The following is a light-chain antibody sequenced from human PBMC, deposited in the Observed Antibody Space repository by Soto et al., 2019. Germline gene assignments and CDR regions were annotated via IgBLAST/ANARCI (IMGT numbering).Light chain of an antibody. V-gene: IGKV1-5*01. Sequence: DIQITHSPSTLSESVVDRVTITCLASQSISSWLAWYQQKPGKAPKLLIYDASSLESGVPSRFSGSGSGTEFTLTISSLQPDDFATYYCQKYNSYPWKFGQGTKVDIK. J-gene: IGKJ1*01. CDR2: DAS. CDR3: QKYNSYPWK. CDR1: QSISSW.